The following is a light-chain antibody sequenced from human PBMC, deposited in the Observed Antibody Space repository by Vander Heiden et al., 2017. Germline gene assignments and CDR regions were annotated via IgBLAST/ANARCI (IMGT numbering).Light chain of an antibody. J-gene: IGKJ1*01. CDR2: KAS. CDR3: QQYNSYSRT. CDR1: QCISRR. Sequence: DIQMTQSPSTLSASVGDRVTITCRASQCISRRLAWYPQKPGKAPKLLIYKASSLESGVPSRFSGSGSGTEFTLTISSLQPDDFATYYCQQYNSYSRTFGQGTKVEIK. V-gene: IGKV1-5*03.